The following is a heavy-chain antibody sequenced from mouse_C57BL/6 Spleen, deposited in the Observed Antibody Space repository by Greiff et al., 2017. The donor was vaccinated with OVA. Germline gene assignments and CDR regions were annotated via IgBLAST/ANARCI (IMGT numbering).Heavy chain of an antibody. CDR1: GFTFSDYY. Sequence: EVQLQQSEGGLVQPGSSMKLSCTASGFTFSDYYMAWVRQVPEKGLEWVANINYDGSSTYYLDSLKSRFIISRDNAKNILYLQMSSLKSEDTATYYCARDLGSNWYFDVWGTGTTVTVSS. D-gene: IGHD1-1*01. V-gene: IGHV5-16*01. CDR3: ARDLGSNWYFDV. CDR2: INYDGSST. J-gene: IGHJ1*03.